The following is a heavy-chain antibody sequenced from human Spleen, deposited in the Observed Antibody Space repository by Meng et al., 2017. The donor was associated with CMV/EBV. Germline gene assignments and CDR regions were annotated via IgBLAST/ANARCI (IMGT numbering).Heavy chain of an antibody. Sequence: CTVSGFTFPPYGMHWVRQAPGKGLEWVAFISDDGSNTQYGGSVKGRFTISRDNSKNTLYLQMNSLRAEDTAVYYCAKERGSFWNFDSWGQGTLVTVSS. J-gene: IGHJ4*02. CDR2: ISDDGSNT. V-gene: IGHV3-30*18. CDR1: GFTFPPYG. CDR3: AKERGSFWNFDS. D-gene: IGHD3-3*01.